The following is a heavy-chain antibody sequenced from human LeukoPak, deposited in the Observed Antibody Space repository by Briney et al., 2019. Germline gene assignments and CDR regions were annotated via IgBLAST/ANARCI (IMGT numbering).Heavy chain of an antibody. D-gene: IGHD3-10*01. CDR3: ARGQLWFGNYYFDY. J-gene: IGHJ4*02. V-gene: IGHV3-23*01. CDR1: GFTFNAFA. CDR2: ISGTSGST. Sequence: GGSLRLSCAASGFTFNAFAMNWVRQAPGKGLEWVSSISGTSGSTYSAEFVMGRFTISRDNAKNTLYLQMNSLRAEDTAVYYCARGQLWFGNYYFDYWGQGTLVTVSS.